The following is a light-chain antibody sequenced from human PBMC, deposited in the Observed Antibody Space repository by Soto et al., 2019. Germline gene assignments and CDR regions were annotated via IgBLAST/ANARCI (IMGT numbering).Light chain of an antibody. V-gene: IGLV2-14*01. CDR2: DVN. Sequence: QSVLTQPASVSGSPGQSITISCTGTSSDVGRYNFVSWYQQHPGKAPKFIIYDVNNRPSGVSNRFSGSKSGDTASLTISGLQGEDEADYYCSSYTSSSTYVFGTGTKLTVL. CDR3: SSYTSSSTYV. J-gene: IGLJ1*01. CDR1: SSDVGRYNF.